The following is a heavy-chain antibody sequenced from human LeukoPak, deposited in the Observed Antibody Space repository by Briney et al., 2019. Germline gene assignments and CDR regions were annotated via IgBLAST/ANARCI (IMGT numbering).Heavy chain of an antibody. V-gene: IGHV4-4*07. CDR3: ARGRQQWLVQGASDI. D-gene: IGHD6-19*01. J-gene: IGHJ3*02. Sequence: SETLSLTCTVSGGSISSYYWSWIRQPAGKGLEWIGRIYTSGSTNYNPSLKSRVTMSVDTSKNQFSLKLSSVTAADTAVYYCARGRQQWLVQGASDIWGQGTMVTVSS. CDR1: GGSISSYY. CDR2: IYTSGST.